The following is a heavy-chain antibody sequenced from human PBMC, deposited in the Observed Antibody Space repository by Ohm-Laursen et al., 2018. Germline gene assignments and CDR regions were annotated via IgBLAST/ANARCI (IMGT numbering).Heavy chain of an antibody. D-gene: IGHD3-22*01. CDR2: IYYSGST. V-gene: IGHV4-39*01. J-gene: IGHJ3*02. CDR1: GGSISSSSYY. CDR3: ARRLLYDSSGYYPFDI. Sequence: SETLSLTCTVSGGSISSSSYYWGWIRQPPGKGLEWIGSIYYSGSTYYNPSLKSRVTISVDTSKNQFSLKLSSVTAADTAVYYCARRLLYDSSGYYPFDIWGQGTMVTVSS.